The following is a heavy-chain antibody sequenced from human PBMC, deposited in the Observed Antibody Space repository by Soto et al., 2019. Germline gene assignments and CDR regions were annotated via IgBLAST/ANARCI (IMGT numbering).Heavy chain of an antibody. CDR1: GGSFSGYY. V-gene: IGHV4-34*01. Sequence: TLSLTCSFSGGSFSGYYWSWIRQPPWKGLEWIGEINHSGSPNCNPSLKSRVTISVDTSKNQFSLKLSSVTAADTAVYYCARGYCTNGVCYAVFDYWGQGTMFTVSS. CDR2: INHSGSP. D-gene: IGHD2-8*01. CDR3: ARGYCTNGVCYAVFDY. J-gene: IGHJ4*02.